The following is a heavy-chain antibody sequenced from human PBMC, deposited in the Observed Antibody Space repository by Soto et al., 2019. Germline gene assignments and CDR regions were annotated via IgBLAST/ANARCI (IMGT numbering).Heavy chain of an antibody. CDR2: IYSGGST. J-gene: IGHJ4*02. CDR1: GFTVSSNY. D-gene: IGHD3-9*01. CDR3: ARERADILTGYYNYFEY. V-gene: IGHV3-66*01. Sequence: PGGSLRLSCAASGFTVSSNYMSWVRQAPGKGLEWVSVIYSGGSTYYADSVKGRFTISRDNSKNTLYLQMNSLRAEDTAVYYCARERADILTGYYNYFEYWGQGTLVTVSS.